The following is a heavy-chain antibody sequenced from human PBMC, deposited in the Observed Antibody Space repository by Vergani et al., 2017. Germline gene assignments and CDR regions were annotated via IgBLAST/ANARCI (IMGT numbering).Heavy chain of an antibody. CDR3: ARQKDYYMDV. J-gene: IGHJ6*03. Sequence: QVQLQESGPGLVKPSQTLSLTCTVSGGSISSGSYYWSWIRQPAGKGLDWIGYIYYSGTTYYNPSLESRLTISLDTSENHLSLKLTSVTAADTAVYYCARQKDYYMDVWGKGATVTVS. V-gene: IGHV4-31*03. CDR1: GGSISSGSYY. CDR2: IYYSGTT.